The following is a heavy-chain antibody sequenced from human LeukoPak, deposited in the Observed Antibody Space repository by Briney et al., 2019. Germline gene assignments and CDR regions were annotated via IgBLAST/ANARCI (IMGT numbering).Heavy chain of an antibody. CDR3: ARARPDYYDSSGYSTSPYFDY. CDR2: IYYSGST. D-gene: IGHD3-22*01. J-gene: IGHJ4*02. V-gene: IGHV4-39*07. Sequence: SETLYLTCTVSGGSISSSSYYWGWIRQPPGKGLEWIGSIYYSGSTYYNPSLKSRVTISVDTSKNQFSLKLSSVTAADTAVYYCARARPDYYDSSGYSTSPYFDYWGQGTLVTVSS. CDR1: GGSISSSSYY.